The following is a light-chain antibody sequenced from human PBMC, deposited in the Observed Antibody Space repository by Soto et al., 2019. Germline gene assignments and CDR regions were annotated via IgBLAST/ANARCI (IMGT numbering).Light chain of an antibody. CDR3: KQYGSSSWT. J-gene: IGKJ1*01. Sequence: ENVLTQPLGTPSFSPRARATLSYRPSQSVSSSYLAWYQQKPGRAPRLLICGASSRATGIPDRFSGSGSGTDFTLTISRLEPEDVAVYYSKQYGSSSWTFGQGTKVDIK. CDR2: GAS. V-gene: IGKV3-20*01. CDR1: QSVSSSY.